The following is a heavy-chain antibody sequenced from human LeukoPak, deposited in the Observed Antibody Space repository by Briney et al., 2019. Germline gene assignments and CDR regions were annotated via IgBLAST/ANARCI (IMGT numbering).Heavy chain of an antibody. CDR2: ISSSSSYI. CDR1: GFTFSSYS. D-gene: IGHD1/OR15-1a*01. J-gene: IGHJ3*02. Sequence: GGSLRLSCAASGFTFSSYSMNWVRQAPGKGLEWVSSISSSSSYIYYADSVKGRFTISRDNAKNSQYLQMNSLRAEDTAVYYCARATPRNKDAFDIWGQGTMVTVSS. V-gene: IGHV3-21*01. CDR3: ARATPRNKDAFDI.